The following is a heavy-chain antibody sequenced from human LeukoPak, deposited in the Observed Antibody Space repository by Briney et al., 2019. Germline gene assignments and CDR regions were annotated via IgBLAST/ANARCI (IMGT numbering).Heavy chain of an antibody. Sequence: GGSLRLSCAASGFTFSNYAITWVRQAPGKGLEWVSTSGSGGTYYADSVKGRFTISRDNAKNSLYLQMNSLRAEDTAVYYCARHVGPFDYWGQGTLVTVSS. J-gene: IGHJ4*02. CDR1: GFTFSNYA. CDR2: SGSGGT. V-gene: IGHV3-69-1*01. CDR3: ARHVGPFDY.